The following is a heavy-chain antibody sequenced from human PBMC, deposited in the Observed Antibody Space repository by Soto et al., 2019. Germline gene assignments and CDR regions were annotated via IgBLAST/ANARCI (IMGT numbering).Heavy chain of an antibody. CDR1: GYTFTGYY. V-gene: IGHV1-2*04. CDR2: INPNSGGT. Sequence: GASVKVSCKASGYTFTGYYMHWVRQAPGQGLEWMGWINPNSGGTNYAQKFQGWVTMTRDTSISTAYMELSRLRSDDTAVYYCARAGPLAVAGYYYYGMDVWGQGTTVTVSS. CDR3: ARAGPLAVAGYYYYGMDV. D-gene: IGHD6-19*01. J-gene: IGHJ6*02.